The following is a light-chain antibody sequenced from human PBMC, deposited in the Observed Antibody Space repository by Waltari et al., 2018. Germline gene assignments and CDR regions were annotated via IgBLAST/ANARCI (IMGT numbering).Light chain of an antibody. Sequence: DIQMTQSPSTLSASVGDRVTITCRASQSITNWLAWYQQKPGKAPKLLIYRASNLESGVPSWFSGSGAGTECTLTISSLQPDDFATYYCQQYDNYWTFGQGTKVEIK. J-gene: IGKJ1*01. CDR3: QQYDNYWT. V-gene: IGKV1-5*03. CDR1: QSITNW. CDR2: RAS.